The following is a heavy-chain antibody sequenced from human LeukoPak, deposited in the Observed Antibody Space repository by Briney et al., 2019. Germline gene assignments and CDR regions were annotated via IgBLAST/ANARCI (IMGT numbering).Heavy chain of an antibody. J-gene: IGHJ6*02. CDR1: GGSISSYY. V-gene: IGHV4-59*12. CDR2: IYYSGST. Sequence: SETLSLTCTVSGGSISSYYWSWIRQPPGKGLEWIGYIYYSGSTNYNPSLKSRVTISVDRSKNQFSLKLSSVTAADTAVYYCACTPTLDYYYGMDVWGQGTTVTVSS. CDR3: ACTPTLDYYYGMDV.